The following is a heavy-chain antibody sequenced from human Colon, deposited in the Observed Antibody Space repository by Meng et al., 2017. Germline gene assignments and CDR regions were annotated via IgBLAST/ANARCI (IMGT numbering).Heavy chain of an antibody. Sequence: QVQLVQSGAGVKKPVASVKVSCKASGYIFTTYGISWVRQAPGEGLEWMGWISAYNGNTNSAQKFQDRVTMTTDTSTNTAYMELRSLRSDDTAMYYCARDRQWLGSDYWGQGTLVTVSS. V-gene: IGHV1-18*01. CDR1: GYIFTTYG. CDR2: ISAYNGNT. CDR3: ARDRQWLGSDY. J-gene: IGHJ4*02. D-gene: IGHD6-19*01.